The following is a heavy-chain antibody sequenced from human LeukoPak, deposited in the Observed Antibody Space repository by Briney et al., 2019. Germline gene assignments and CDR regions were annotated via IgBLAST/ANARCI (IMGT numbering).Heavy chain of an antibody. J-gene: IGHJ3*02. CDR3: ARAPAPPLIVVVRRNLVSYAFDI. D-gene: IGHD3-22*01. V-gene: IGHV4-30-4*08. CDR2: IYYSGST. Sequence: SETLSLTCTVSGGSLSSGDYYWSWIRQPPGKGLEWIGYIYYSGSTYYNPSLKSRVTISVDTSKNQFSLKLSSVTAADTAVYYCARAPAPPLIVVVRRNLVSYAFDIWGQGTMVTVSS. CDR1: GGSLSSGDYY.